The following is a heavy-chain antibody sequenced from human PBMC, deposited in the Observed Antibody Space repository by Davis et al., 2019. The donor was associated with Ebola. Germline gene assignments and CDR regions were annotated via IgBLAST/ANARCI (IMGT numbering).Heavy chain of an antibody. J-gene: IGHJ4*02. V-gene: IGHV3-11*06. CDR3: ARDGYEFWSGQPDY. CDR2: ISSSSSYT. Sequence: PGGSLRLSCAASGFTFSDYYMSWIRQAPGKGLEWVSYISSSSSYTNYADPVKGRFTISRDNAKNSLYLQMNSLRAEDTAVYYCARDGYEFWSGQPDYWGQGTLVTVSS. D-gene: IGHD3-3*01. CDR1: GFTFSDYY.